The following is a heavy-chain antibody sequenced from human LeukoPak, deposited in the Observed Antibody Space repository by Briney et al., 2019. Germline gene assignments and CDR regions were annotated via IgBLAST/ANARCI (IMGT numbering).Heavy chain of an antibody. CDR2: VFSDGSRI. V-gene: IGHV3-74*03. Sequence: KPGGSLRLSCSVSGFTFSTYAMSWVRQAPGQGPVWVSRVFSDGSRITYADSVRGRFSISRDNAKNTLYLQMNSLRVEDTAVYYCTRDWRNMAFDLWGQGTVVTVSS. J-gene: IGHJ3*01. CDR1: GFTFSTYA. D-gene: IGHD1-14*01. CDR3: TRDWRNMAFDL.